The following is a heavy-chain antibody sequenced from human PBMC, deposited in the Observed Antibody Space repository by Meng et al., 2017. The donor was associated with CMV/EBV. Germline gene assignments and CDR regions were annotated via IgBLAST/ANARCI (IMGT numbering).Heavy chain of an antibody. D-gene: IGHD2-2*01. V-gene: IGHV3-9*02. CDR2: ISWNSGST. CDR1: GFTSDDYA. Sequence: GESLKISCAASGFTSDDYAMHWVRQAPGKGLEWVSGISWNSGSTGYADSVKGRFTISRENAKNSLYLQMNSLRAEDTALYYCAKDPRCSNTTCLLGSGYFDYWGQGTLVTVSS. CDR3: AKDPRCSNTTCLLGSGYFDY. J-gene: IGHJ4*02.